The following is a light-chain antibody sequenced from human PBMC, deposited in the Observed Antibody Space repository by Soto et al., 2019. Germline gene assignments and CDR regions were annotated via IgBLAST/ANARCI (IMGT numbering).Light chain of an antibody. Sequence: DIQMTQSPSTLSASVGDRVTITCRASQSISNWLAWYQQKPGKAPKLLIYKASSFESGVPSRFSGRGSGTEFTLTISCLQPDDFATYYCQQYNSYLTFGGGTKVEIK. J-gene: IGKJ4*01. CDR3: QQYNSYLT. CDR1: QSISNW. V-gene: IGKV1-5*03. CDR2: KAS.